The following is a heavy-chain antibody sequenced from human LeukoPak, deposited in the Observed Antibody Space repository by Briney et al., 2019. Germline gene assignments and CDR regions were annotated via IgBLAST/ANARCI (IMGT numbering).Heavy chain of an antibody. CDR3: ARDPFYSNPHFDY. D-gene: IGHD4-11*01. CDR2: ISYDGSNK. J-gene: IGHJ4*02. CDR1: GFTFSSYA. Sequence: GGSLRLSCAAPGFTFSSYAMHWVRQAPGKGLEWVAVISYDGSNKYYADSVKGRFTISRDNSKNTLYLQMNSLRAEDTAVYYCARDPFYSNPHFDYWGQGTLVTVSS. V-gene: IGHV3-30-3*01.